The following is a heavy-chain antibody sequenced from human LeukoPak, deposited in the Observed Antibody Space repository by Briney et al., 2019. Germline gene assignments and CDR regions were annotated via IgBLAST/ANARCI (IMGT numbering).Heavy chain of an antibody. CDR3: ARDRGITVFGVVMDV. CDR2: INPNSGGT. J-gene: IGHJ6*04. CDR1: GYTFTGYY. Sequence: ASVKVSCKASGYTFTGYYMHWVRQATGQGLEWMGWINPNSGGTNYAQKFQGRVTLTRDMSTSTAYMELSSLRSEDTAVYYCARDRGITVFGVVMDVWGKGTTVTVSS. D-gene: IGHD3-3*01. V-gene: IGHV1-2*02.